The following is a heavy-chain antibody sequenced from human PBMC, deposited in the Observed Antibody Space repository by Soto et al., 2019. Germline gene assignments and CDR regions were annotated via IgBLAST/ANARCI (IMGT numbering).Heavy chain of an antibody. V-gene: IGHV4-34*02. Sequence: QVQLQQWGAGLLKPSETLSLTCAVSGGSFSDFYWPWIRQVPGKGLEWIGEINHIGYTNYNPSLESRVAISVDTSKNQFSLNLRSVTAADTAVYYCGPRGAVADPRGYWGQGTLVTVSS. J-gene: IGHJ4*02. CDR2: INHIGYT. D-gene: IGHD2-15*01. CDR3: GPRGAVADPRGY. CDR1: GGSFSDFY.